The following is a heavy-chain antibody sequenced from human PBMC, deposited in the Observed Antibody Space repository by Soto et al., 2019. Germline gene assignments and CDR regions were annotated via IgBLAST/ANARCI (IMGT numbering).Heavy chain of an antibody. CDR1: GFIFSKYG. Sequence: QVQLVESGGGVVQPGRSLRLSCAASGFIFSKYGMNWVRQAPGKGLEWVAVISDDGSKKYYADSVKGRFTISRDNSKNTLYLQVNSLRPEDTAVYYCATLQGLWGSYRPPDHWGQGALVTASS. CDR2: ISDDGSKK. D-gene: IGHD3-16*02. V-gene: IGHV3-30*03. J-gene: IGHJ4*02. CDR3: ATLQGLWGSYRPPDH.